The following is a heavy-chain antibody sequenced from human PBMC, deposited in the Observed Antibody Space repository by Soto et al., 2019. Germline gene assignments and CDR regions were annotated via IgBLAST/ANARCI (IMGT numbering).Heavy chain of an antibody. CDR3: ARVFGFGGMDV. D-gene: IGHD3-10*01. V-gene: IGHV4-31*03. CDR2: IYYSGST. CDR1: GDSINSGGYY. Sequence: SETLSLTCTLSGDSINSGGYYWSWIRQHPGKGLEWIGYIYYSGSTYYNPSLKSRVTISVDTSKNQFSLKLSPVTAADTAVYYCARVFGFGGMDVWGQGTTVT. J-gene: IGHJ6*02.